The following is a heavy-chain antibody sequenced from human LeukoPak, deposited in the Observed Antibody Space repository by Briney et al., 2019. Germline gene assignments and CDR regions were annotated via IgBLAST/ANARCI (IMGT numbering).Heavy chain of an antibody. Sequence: PSETLSLTCTVSGGSINSYYWSWIRQPAGKGLEWIGRIYTSGSTNYNPSLKSRVTMSVDTSKNQFSLKLSSVTAADTALYYCARDHCRSTSCYGGLFDYWGQGTLVTVSS. CDR3: ARDHCRSTSCYGGLFDY. D-gene: IGHD2-2*01. CDR2: IYTSGST. CDR1: GGSINSYY. V-gene: IGHV4-4*07. J-gene: IGHJ4*02.